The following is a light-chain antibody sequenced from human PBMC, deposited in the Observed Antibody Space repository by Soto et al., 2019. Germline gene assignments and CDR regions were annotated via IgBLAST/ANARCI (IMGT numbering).Light chain of an antibody. CDR3: QQSYSTPYT. Sequence: DIQMTQSPSSLSASVGDRVIITCRASQSISSYLNWYQQKPGKAPKLLIYAASSLQSGVTSRFSGSGSGTYFTLTISNLQPEDFAPYYCQQSYSTPYTFGQGTKLEIK. V-gene: IGKV1-39*01. CDR2: AAS. CDR1: QSISSY. J-gene: IGKJ2*01.